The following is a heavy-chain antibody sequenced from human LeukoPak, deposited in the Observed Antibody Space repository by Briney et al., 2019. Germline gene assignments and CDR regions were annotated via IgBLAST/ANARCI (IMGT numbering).Heavy chain of an antibody. J-gene: IGHJ4*02. CDR2: ISASSNYI. Sequence: PGGSLRLSCAASGFTFSDYSMNWVRQAPGKGLEWVSSISASSNYIYYADSVKGRFTISRDNAKNSLYLQMSSLRAEDTAVYYCAKDGPYSSSSGHYFDYWGQGTLVTVSS. V-gene: IGHV3-21*01. CDR1: GFTFSDYS. CDR3: AKDGPYSSSSGHYFDY. D-gene: IGHD6-6*01.